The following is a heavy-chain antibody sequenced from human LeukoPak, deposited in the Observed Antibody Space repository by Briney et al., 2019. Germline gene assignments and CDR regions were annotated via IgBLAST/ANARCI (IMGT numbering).Heavy chain of an antibody. D-gene: IGHD2-2*02. CDR3: ARDIEDIVVVPAAINWFDP. CDR1: GGTFSSYA. CDR2: IIPILGIA. J-gene: IGHJ5*02. V-gene: IGHV1-69*04. Sequence: SVKVSCKASGGTFSSYAISWVRQAPGQGLEWMGRIIPILGIANYAQKFQGRVTITADKSTSTAYMELSSLRSEDTAVYYCARDIEDIVVVPAAINWFDPWGQGTLVTASS.